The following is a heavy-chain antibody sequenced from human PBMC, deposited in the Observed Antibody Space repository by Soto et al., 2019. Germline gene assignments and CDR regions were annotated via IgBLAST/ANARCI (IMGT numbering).Heavy chain of an antibody. Sequence: GGSLGLSCAASGFIFDDYAMHWVRQLPGKGLEWVSGISWNSGTIGYADSVKGRFTISRDNAKNSLYLQMNSLRTEDTALYFCARDHTSCLWCSDVWFDPWGQGTLVTVSS. CDR2: ISWNSGTI. J-gene: IGHJ5*02. CDR3: ARDHTSCLWCSDVWFDP. D-gene: IGHD2-2*01. CDR1: GFIFDDYA. V-gene: IGHV3-9*01.